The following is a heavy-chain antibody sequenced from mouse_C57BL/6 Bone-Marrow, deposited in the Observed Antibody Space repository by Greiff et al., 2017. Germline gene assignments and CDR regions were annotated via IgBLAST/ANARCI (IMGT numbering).Heavy chain of an antibody. J-gene: IGHJ3*01. D-gene: IGHD1-1*01. CDR1: GFTFSSYA. CDR2: ISDGGSYT. V-gene: IGHV5-4*01. Sequence: VQLQESGGGLVKPGGSLKLSCAASGFTFSSYAMSWVRQTPEQRLEWVATISDGGSYTYYPENVKGRFTISRDNAKNNLYLQMSQLKSEDTDMYDCARWIYGGYWGQGTLVTVSA. CDR3: ARWIYGGY.